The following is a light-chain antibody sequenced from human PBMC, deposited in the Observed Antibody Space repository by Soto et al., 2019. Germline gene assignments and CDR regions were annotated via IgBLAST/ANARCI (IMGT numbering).Light chain of an antibody. Sequence: EIVLTQSPATLSLSPGERATLSCRASQSVSSYLAWYQQKPGQAPRLLIYDASNRATGIPARFSGSGSGTNVTLTIISLGPEDFAGYYWQQRSNWRALTIDGGIKVDIK. J-gene: IGKJ4*01. V-gene: IGKV3-11*01. CDR2: DAS. CDR1: QSVSSY. CDR3: QQRSNWRALT.